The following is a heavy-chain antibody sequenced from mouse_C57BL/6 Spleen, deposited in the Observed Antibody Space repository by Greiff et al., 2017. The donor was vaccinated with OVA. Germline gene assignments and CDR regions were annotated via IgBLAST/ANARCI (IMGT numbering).Heavy chain of an antibody. J-gene: IGHJ3*01. CDR2: IDPEDGDT. CDR1: GFNINDYY. V-gene: IGHV14-1*01. Sequence: EVQLQQSGAELVRPGASVKLSCTASGFNINDYYMHWVKQRPEQGLEWIGRIDPEDGDTEYAPKFQGKATMTADTSSNTAYLQLSRLTSEDTAVYYCTTFYGNYVAYWGQGTLVTVSA. CDR3: TTFYGNYVAY. D-gene: IGHD2-1*01.